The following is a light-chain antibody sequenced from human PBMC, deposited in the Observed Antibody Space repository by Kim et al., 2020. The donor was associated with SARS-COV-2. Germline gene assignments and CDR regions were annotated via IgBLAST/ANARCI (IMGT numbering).Light chain of an antibody. Sequence: EIVMTQSPATLSVSPGERVTLSCRASQSVSRNLAWYQHKPGQAPRLLIFGTSTRATGIPTRFSGSGSGTEFTLTISSLQSEDFAVYYCQQYNTWTPGTSGQGTKVDIK. CDR1: QSVSRN. CDR2: GTS. V-gene: IGKV3-15*01. J-gene: IGKJ2*01. CDR3: QQYNTWTPGT.